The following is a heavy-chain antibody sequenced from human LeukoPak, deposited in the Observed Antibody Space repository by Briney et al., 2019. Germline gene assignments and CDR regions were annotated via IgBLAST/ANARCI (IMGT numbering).Heavy chain of an antibody. CDR1: GGSISSSSYY. J-gene: IGHJ5*02. CDR3: ARHKRTAMVTKDNWFDP. V-gene: IGHV4-39*01. D-gene: IGHD5-18*01. Sequence: PSETLSLTCTVSGGSISSSSYYWGWIRQPPGKGLEWIGSIYYSGSTYYNPSLKSRATISVDTSKNQFSLKLSSVTAADTAVYYCARHKRTAMVTKDNWFDPWGQGTLVTVSS. CDR2: IYYSGST.